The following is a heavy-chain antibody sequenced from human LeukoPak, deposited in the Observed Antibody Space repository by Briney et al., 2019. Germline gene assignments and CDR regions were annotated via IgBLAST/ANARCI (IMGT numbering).Heavy chain of an antibody. V-gene: IGHV3-21*01. Sequence: GGSLRLSCAASGFTFSSYSMNWVRQAPGKGLEWVSYIRSSSSYIYYADSVKGRVTISRDNAKKSLYLRMNSLRAEDTAMYYCARDGSGSYFFDYWGQGTLVTVSS. CDR2: IRSSSSYI. D-gene: IGHD3-10*01. CDR3: ARDGSGSYFFDY. J-gene: IGHJ4*02. CDR1: GFTFSSYS.